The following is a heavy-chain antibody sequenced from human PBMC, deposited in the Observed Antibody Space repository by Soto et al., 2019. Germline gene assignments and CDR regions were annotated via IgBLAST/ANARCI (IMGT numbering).Heavy chain of an antibody. CDR2: ISYDGSNK. D-gene: IGHD3-3*01. CDR3: ARDLGSYDFWSGPDYGMDV. J-gene: IGHJ6*02. CDR1: GFTFSSYG. V-gene: IGHV3-30*03. Sequence: HPGGSLRLSCAASGFTFSSYGMHWVRQAPGKGLEWVAVISYDGSNKYYADSVKGRFTISRDNSKNTLYLQMNSLRAEDTAVYYCARDLGSYDFWSGPDYGMDVWGLGTTVTVPS.